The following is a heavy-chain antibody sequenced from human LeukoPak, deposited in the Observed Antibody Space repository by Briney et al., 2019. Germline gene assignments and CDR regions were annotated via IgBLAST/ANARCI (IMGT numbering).Heavy chain of an antibody. CDR1: GGSISGYY. CDR3: ARDYLNVWGSYRFSFDY. Sequence: SETLSLTCSVSGGSISGYYWTWIRQPAGKGLEWIGRVYTSGSTHYNPSLKTRLTMSVDTSKNQFSLKLSSVTAADTAVYYCARDYLNVWGSYRFSFDYWGQGTLVTVSS. V-gene: IGHV4-4*07. CDR2: VYTSGST. J-gene: IGHJ4*02. D-gene: IGHD3-16*02.